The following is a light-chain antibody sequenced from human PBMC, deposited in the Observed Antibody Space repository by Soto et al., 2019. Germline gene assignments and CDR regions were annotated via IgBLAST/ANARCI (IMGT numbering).Light chain of an antibody. CDR3: QQYNDWPLT. Sequence: EILLTQSPGTLSLSPGERATLSFRASQTISNRYLAWYQQKPGQAPRLLIYGASSRAPGIPNRFSSSGSGTEFTLTISSLQSEDFALYYCQQYNDWPLTFGQGTKVDI. CDR2: GAS. CDR1: QTISNRY. J-gene: IGKJ1*01. V-gene: IGKV3-20*01.